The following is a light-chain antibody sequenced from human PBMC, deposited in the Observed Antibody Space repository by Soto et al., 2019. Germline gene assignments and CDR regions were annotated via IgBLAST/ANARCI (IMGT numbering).Light chain of an antibody. V-gene: IGKV1-5*03. CDR3: QHYNSYSEA. J-gene: IGKJ1*01. CDR2: KAS. CDR1: QTISSW. Sequence: DIQMTQSPSNLSGSVGDRVTITCRASQTISSWLAWYQQKPGKAPKLLIYKASTLKSGVPSRFSGSGSGTEFTLTISILQPDDFATYYCQHYNSYSEAFGQGTKVDIK.